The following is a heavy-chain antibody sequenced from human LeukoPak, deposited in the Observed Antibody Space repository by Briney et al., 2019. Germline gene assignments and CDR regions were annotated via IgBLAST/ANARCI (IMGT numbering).Heavy chain of an antibody. CDR2: INHSGST. D-gene: IGHD3-10*01. J-gene: IGHJ4*02. Sequence: SETLSLTCAVYGGSFSGYYWSWIRQPPGKGLEWIGEINHSGSTNYNPSLKSRVTISVDTSKNQFSLKLSSVTAADTAVYYCARLRITMVRGVDRGVYFDYWGQGTLVTVSS. CDR3: ARLRITMVRGVDRGVYFDY. V-gene: IGHV4-34*01. CDR1: GGSFSGYY.